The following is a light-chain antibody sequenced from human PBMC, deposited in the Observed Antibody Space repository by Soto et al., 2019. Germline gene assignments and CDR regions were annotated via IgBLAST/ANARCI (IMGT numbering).Light chain of an antibody. V-gene: IGLV2-14*03. J-gene: IGLJ3*02. Sequence: QSALTQPASLSGSPGQSITISCTGTSSDIGSYNYVSWYQQHPGKAPKLMIFDVSYRPSGISDRFSGSKSGNTASLTISGLQPEDEADYYGSSYGGSSTVFGGGTKLTVL. CDR2: DVS. CDR1: SSDIGSYNY. CDR3: SSYGGSSTV.